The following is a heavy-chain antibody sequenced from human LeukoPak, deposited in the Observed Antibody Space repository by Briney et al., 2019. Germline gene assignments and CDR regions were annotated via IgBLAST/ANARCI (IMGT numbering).Heavy chain of an antibody. Sequence: PSQTLSLTCTVSGGPISSGSYYWSWIRQPPGKGLEWIGYIYYSGSTNYNPSLKSRVTISVDTSKNQFSLKLSSVTAADTAVYYCARVPHQQDQVGGSAFDIWGQGTMVTVSS. V-gene: IGHV4-61*01. D-gene: IGHD3-16*01. CDR1: GGPISSGSYY. CDR3: ARVPHQQDQVGGSAFDI. J-gene: IGHJ3*02. CDR2: IYYSGST.